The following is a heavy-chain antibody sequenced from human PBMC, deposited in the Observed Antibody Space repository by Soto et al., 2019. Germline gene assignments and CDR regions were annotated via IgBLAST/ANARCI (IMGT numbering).Heavy chain of an antibody. CDR1: GFIFSYA. CDR2: ISYDESNK. CDR3: ARGRVTNDYYFDY. J-gene: IGHJ4*02. V-gene: IGHV3-30-3*01. D-gene: IGHD1-1*01. Sequence: PGGSLRLSCAASGFIFSYAMHWVRQAPGKGLEWVAIISYDESNKYYADSVKGRFTISRDNSKNTLYLQMNSLRAEDTAVYYCARGRVTNDYYFDYWGQGTLVTVSS.